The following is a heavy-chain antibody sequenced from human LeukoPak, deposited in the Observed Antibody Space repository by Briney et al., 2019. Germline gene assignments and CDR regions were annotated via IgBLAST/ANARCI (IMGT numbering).Heavy chain of an antibody. J-gene: IGHJ6*03. CDR2: ISAYNGNT. CDR3: ARSGDATVWCMDV. Sequence: ASAKVSCKASGYTFTSYGISWVRQAPGQGLEWMGWISAYNGNTNYAQKFQGRVTITADESTSTAYMELSSLRYEDTAVYYCARSGDATVWCMDVWGKGTTVTISS. D-gene: IGHD3-16*01. V-gene: IGHV1-18*01. CDR1: GYTFTSYG.